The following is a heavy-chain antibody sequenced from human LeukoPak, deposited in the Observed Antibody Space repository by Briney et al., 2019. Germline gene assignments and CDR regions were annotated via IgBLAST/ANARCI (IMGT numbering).Heavy chain of an antibody. CDR3: ARGRDCSGGSCPLDY. Sequence: GGSLRLSCASSGFTFSGYTMNWVRQAPGKGLEWVSSISSSSSYIYYADSVKGRFTISRDNAKNSLYLQMNSLRAEDTAVYYCARGRDCSGGSCPLDYWGQGTLVTVSS. CDR2: ISSSSSYI. J-gene: IGHJ4*02. CDR1: GFTFSGYT. V-gene: IGHV3-21*01. D-gene: IGHD2-15*01.